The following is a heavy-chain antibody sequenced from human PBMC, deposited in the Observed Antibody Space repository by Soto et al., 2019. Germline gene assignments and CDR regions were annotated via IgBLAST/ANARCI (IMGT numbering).Heavy chain of an antibody. CDR3: TRPSQQLQGQYYYYYGMDV. V-gene: IGHV3-73*01. CDR1: GFTFSGSA. CDR2: IRSKANSYAT. J-gene: IGHJ6*02. Sequence: GGSLRLSCAASGFTFSGSAMHWVRQASGKGLEWVGRIRSKANSYATAYAASVKGRFTISRDDSKNTAYLQMNSLKTEDTAVYYCTRPSQQLQGQYYYYYGMDVWGQGTTVTVSS. D-gene: IGHD6-13*01.